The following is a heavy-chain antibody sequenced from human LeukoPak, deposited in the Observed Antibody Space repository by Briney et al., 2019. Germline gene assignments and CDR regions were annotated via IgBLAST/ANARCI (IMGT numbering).Heavy chain of an antibody. CDR3: AYHYYDSSGYYTPPLYY. Sequence: GGSLRLSCAASGFTVSSNYMSWVRQAPGKGLEWVSVISGSGGSTYYADSVKGRFTISRDNSKNTLYLQMDSLRAEDTAVYYCAYHYYDSSGYYTPPLYYWGQGTLVTVSS. D-gene: IGHD3-22*01. J-gene: IGHJ4*02. CDR1: GFTVSSNY. V-gene: IGHV3-23*01. CDR2: ISGSGGST.